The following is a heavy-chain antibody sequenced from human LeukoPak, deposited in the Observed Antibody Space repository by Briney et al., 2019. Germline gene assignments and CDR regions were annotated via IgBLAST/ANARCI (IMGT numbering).Heavy chain of an antibody. Sequence: PSETLSLTCTVSGGSISSYYWSWIRQPPGKGLEWIGYIYYSGSTNYNPSLKSRVTISVDTSKNQFSLKLSSVTAADTAVYYCARTTMVRGTYYMDVWGKGTTVTISS. D-gene: IGHD3-10*01. CDR1: GGSISSYY. V-gene: IGHV4-59*01. CDR3: ARTTMVRGTYYMDV. CDR2: IYYSGST. J-gene: IGHJ6*03.